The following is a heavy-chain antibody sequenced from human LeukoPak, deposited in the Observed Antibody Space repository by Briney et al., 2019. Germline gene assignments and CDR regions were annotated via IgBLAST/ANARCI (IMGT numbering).Heavy chain of an antibody. CDR3: AKDVYGDYDYDSGAFFLWYFDY. V-gene: IGHV3-15*01. D-gene: IGHD3-22*01. CDR2: IKSKTDGGTT. J-gene: IGHJ4*02. CDR1: GFTFSNAW. Sequence: GGSLRLSCAASGFTFSNAWMSWVRQAPGKGLEWVGRIKSKTDGGTTDYAAPVKGRFTISRDDSKNTLYLQMSSLRAEDTAVYYCAKDVYGDYDYDSGAFFLWYFDYWGQGTLVTVSS.